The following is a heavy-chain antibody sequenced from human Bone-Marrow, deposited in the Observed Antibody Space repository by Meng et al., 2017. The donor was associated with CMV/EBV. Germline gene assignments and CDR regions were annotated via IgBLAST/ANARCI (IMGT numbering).Heavy chain of an antibody. V-gene: IGHV3-23*01. CDR1: GFTFSSYS. CDR3: AKDLDTAMATGIYFDY. J-gene: IGHJ4*02. D-gene: IGHD5-18*01. Sequence: GESLKISCAASGFTFSSYSMNWVRQAPGKGLEWVSAISGSGGSTYYADSVKGRFTISRDNSKNTLYLQMNSLRAEDTAVYYCAKDLDTAMATGIYFDYWGQGTLVTVSS. CDR2: ISGSGGST.